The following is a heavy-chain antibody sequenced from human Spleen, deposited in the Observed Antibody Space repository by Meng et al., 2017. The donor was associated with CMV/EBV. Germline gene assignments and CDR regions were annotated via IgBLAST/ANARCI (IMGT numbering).Heavy chain of an antibody. CDR1: SGSISSGGYY. J-gene: IGHJ5*02. D-gene: IGHD6-19*01. Sequence: SETLSLTCTVSSGSISSGGYYWSWIRQHPAKGLEWIGYIYYRGSTYYNPSLKSRVTISVDTSKNQFSLKLSSVTAADTAVYYCARLAKKGLIAVATKGWFDPWGQGTLVTVSS. CDR3: ARLAKKGLIAVATKGWFDP. V-gene: IGHV4-31*03. CDR2: IYYRGST.